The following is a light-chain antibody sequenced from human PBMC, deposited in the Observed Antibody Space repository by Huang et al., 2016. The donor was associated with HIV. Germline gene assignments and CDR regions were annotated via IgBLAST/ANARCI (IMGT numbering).Light chain of an antibody. CDR1: RPINIY. J-gene: IGKJ2*01. V-gene: IGKV1-39*01. Sequence: DIQMTQSPSSLPASVGDRVTITCWSSRPINIYVNWYQQKPGKPPNLLIYAASSLESGVPSRFSGSGSGTDFTLTISSLQPGDFATYYCQQTFSTPRTFGQGTKL. CDR3: QQTFSTPRT. CDR2: AAS.